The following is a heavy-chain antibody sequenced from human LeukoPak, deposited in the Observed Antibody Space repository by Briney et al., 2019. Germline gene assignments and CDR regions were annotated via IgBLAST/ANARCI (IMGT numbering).Heavy chain of an antibody. CDR3: ARGGANYYYYMDV. CDR1: GVSISSSNSY. CDR2: IYYTGNT. J-gene: IGHJ6*03. D-gene: IGHD1-26*01. Sequence: SETLSLTCTVSGVSISSSNSYWGWIRQPPGKGLEWIGSIYYTGNTYYNASLKSRVTISIDTSKNQISLKLSSVTAADTAVYDCARGGANYYYYMDVWGKGTPVTVSS. V-gene: IGHV4-39*07.